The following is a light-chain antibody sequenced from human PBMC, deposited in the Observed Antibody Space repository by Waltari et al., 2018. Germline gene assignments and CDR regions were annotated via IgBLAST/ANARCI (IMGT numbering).Light chain of an antibody. J-gene: IGKJ1*01. CDR1: QSVSRT. Sequence: EIVLTQSPGNLSLSPGGSATLSCRASQSVSRTLAWYQQKPGQAPRLLIYGASIRATGIPDRFSCSGSGTDFSLTISRLEPEDFAVYYCQHYVRLPVTFGQGTKVEIK. CDR2: GAS. V-gene: IGKV3-20*01. CDR3: QHYVRLPVT.